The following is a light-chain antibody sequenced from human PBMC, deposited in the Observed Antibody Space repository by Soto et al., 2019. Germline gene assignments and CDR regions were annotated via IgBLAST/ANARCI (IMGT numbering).Light chain of an antibody. CDR1: SSDVGGYSY. CDR3: SSFSSSSTLVV. CDR2: EVS. V-gene: IGLV2-14*01. J-gene: IGLJ2*01. Sequence: QSVLTQPASVSGSPGQSITISCTGTSSDVGGYSYVSWYQQHPGKAPKLMIYEVSNWPSGVSNRFSGSKSGNTASLTISGLQAEDEADYSCSSFSSSSTLVVFGGGTKLTVL.